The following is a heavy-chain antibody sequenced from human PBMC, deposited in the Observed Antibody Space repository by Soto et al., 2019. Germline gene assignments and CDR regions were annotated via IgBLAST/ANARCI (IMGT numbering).Heavy chain of an antibody. Sequence: GGSLRLSCAASGFTFRNFGMVWVRQAPGRGLEWVSSIGGSGSFTHSAGSVQGRFTISRDNAQESLFLQMNSLRAEDTAVYYCARGQCSGGSCYAGYWGQGTLVTVSS. CDR2: IGGSGSFT. J-gene: IGHJ4*02. D-gene: IGHD2-15*01. V-gene: IGHV3-21*01. CDR3: ARGQCSGGSCYAGY. CDR1: GFTFRNFG.